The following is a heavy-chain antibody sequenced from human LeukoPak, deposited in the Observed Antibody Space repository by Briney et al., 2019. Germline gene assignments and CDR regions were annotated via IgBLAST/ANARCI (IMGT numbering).Heavy chain of an antibody. D-gene: IGHD2-2*01. CDR3: ACVVVPAAGAYYFDY. J-gene: IGHJ4*02. CDR1: GYTFTSYG. CDR2: IIPIFGTA. V-gene: IGHV1-69*13. Sequence: GASVKVSCKASGYTFTSYGISWVRQAPGQGLEWMGGIIPIFGTANYAQKFQGRVTITADESTSTAYMELSSLRSEDTAVYYRACVVVPAAGAYYFDYWGQGTLVTVSS.